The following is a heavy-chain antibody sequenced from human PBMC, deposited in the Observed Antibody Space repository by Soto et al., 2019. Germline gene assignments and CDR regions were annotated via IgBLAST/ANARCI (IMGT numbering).Heavy chain of an antibody. Sequence: GESLKISCAASGFTFSSYAMSWVRQAPGKGLEWVSAISGSGGSTYYADSVKGRFTISRDNSKNTLYLQMNSLRAEDTAVYYCAKEGVPLVGYWGQGTLVTVSS. CDR1: GFTFSSYA. D-gene: IGHD6-6*01. CDR2: ISGSGGST. J-gene: IGHJ4*02. V-gene: IGHV3-23*01. CDR3: AKEGVPLVGY.